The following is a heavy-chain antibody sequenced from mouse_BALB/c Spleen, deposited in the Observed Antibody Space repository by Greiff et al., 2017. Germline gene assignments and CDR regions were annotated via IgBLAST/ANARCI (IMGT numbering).Heavy chain of an antibody. CDR3: AAIYDYETWFAY. D-gene: IGHD2-4*01. CDR2: INPSTGYT. V-gene: IGHV1-7*01. Sequence: VQLQQSGAELAKPGASVKMSCKASGYTFTSYWMHWVKQRPGQGLEWIGYINPSTGYTEYNQKFKDKATLTADKSSSTAYMQLSSLTSEDSAVYYCAAIYDYETWFAYWGQGTLVTVSA. CDR1: GYTFTSYW. J-gene: IGHJ3*01.